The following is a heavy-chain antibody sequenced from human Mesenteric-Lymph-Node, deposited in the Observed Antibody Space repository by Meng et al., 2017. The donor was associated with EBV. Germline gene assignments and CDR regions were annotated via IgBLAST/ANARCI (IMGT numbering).Heavy chain of an antibody. CDR2: IYHTGNT. D-gene: IGHD4-17*01. J-gene: IGHJ5*02. CDR1: GGSVSSGNYY. V-gene: IGHV4-61*01. Sequence: QVQLQESGPGLVKPSEXLSLTCTVSGGSVSSGNYYWSWIRQPPGKGLEWIGYIYHTGNTNYNPSLKSRVTISVDTSKNQFSLKLSSVTAADTAVYYCARGTTVTRGDWFDPWGQGTLVTVSS. CDR3: ARGTTVTRGDWFDP.